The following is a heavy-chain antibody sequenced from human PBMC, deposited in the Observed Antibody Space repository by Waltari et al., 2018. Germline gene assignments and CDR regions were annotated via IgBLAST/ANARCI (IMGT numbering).Heavy chain of an antibody. J-gene: IGHJ3*02. CDR1: GFTVSSNY. Sequence: EVQLVETGGGLIQPGGSLRLSCAASGFTVSSNYMSWVRQAPGQGLEWVSVIYSGGSTYYADSVKGRFTISRDNSKNTLYLQMNSLRAEDTAVYYCELYYYDSSGYYRGGDAFDIWGQGTMVTVSS. CDR2: IYSGGST. D-gene: IGHD3-22*01. V-gene: IGHV3-53*02. CDR3: ELYYYDSSGYYRGGDAFDI.